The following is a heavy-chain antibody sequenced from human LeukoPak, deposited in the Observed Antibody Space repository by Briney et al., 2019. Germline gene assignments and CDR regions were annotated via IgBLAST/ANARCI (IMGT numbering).Heavy chain of an antibody. V-gene: IGHV5-51*01. D-gene: IGHD6-6*01. J-gene: IGHJ3*02. Sequence: GESLKVSCKGSGYSFTSYWIGWVRQMPGKGLEWMGIIYPGDSDTRYSPSLQGQVTISADKSISTAYLQWSSLKASDTAMYYCARHKSSSSPDAFDIWGQGTMVTVSS. CDR2: IYPGDSDT. CDR1: GYSFTSYW. CDR3: ARHKSSSSPDAFDI.